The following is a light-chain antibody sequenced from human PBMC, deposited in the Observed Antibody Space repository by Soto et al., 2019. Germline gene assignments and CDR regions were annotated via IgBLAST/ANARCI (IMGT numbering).Light chain of an antibody. CDR2: GNN. CDR3: QSYDSSLTALE. CDR1: SSNIGAPYG. J-gene: IGLJ2*01. Sequence: QSVLTQPPSVSGAPGRRVTISCTGSSSNIGAPYGVHWYQQLPGTAPKLLIYGNNNRPSGVPDRFSGSQSGTSASLAITGLQAEDEADYYCQSYDSSLTALEFGGGTKVTVL. V-gene: IGLV1-40*01.